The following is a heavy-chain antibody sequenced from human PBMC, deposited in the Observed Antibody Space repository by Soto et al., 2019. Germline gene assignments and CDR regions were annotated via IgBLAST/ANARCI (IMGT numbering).Heavy chain of an antibody. CDR2: ISAYNGNT. D-gene: IGHD2-15*01. J-gene: IGHJ1*01. Sequence: ASVKVSCKASGYTFTSYGISWVRQAPGQGLEWMGWISAYNGNTNYAQKLQGRVTMTTDTSTSTAYMELRSLRSDDTAVYYCAREENCSGGTCYSEYFHRWSQGTLVTVSS. CDR3: AREENCSGGTCYSEYFHR. CDR1: GYTFTSYG. V-gene: IGHV1-18*04.